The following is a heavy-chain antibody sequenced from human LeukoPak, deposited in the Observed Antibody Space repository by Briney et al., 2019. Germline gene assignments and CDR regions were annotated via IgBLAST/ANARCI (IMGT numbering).Heavy chain of an antibody. J-gene: IGHJ6*03. CDR2: MNPNSGNT. D-gene: IGHD6-19*01. CDR3: ARQSSGWYWSYYYYMDV. V-gene: IGHV1-8*03. Sequence: GASVKVSCKAPGYTFTSYDINWVRQATGQGLEWMGWMNPNSGNTGYAQKFQGRVTITRNTSISTAYMELSSLRSEDTAVYYCARQSSGWYWSYYYYMDVWGKGTTVTISS. CDR1: GYTFTSYD.